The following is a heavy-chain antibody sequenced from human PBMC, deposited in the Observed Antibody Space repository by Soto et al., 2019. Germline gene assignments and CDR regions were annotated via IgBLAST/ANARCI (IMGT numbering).Heavy chain of an antibody. CDR1: GFSLSNPKMG. CDR3: ARLTYYNFWSGSYIEVFYFDY. D-gene: IGHD3-3*01. J-gene: IGHJ4*02. V-gene: IGHV2-26*01. CDR2: IFSNDEK. Sequence: QVTLKESGPVLVKPTETLTLTCTVAGFSLSNPKMGVSWIRQSPGRALEWLAHIFSNDEKSYNTSLKSRLTTAKDTSKIQVALTMTSMDPVDTATYYCARLTYYNFWSGSYIEVFYFDYWGQGTLVTVSS.